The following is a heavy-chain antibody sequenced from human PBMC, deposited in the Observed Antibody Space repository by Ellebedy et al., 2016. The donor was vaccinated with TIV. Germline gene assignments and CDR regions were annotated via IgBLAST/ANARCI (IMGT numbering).Heavy chain of an antibody. Sequence: AASVTVSCKASGYTFTRYGIIRVRQAPGHGLEWMGWISVYNGNTNYAQKLQGRVTMNTDTSTSTAYMELRSLRSDDTAVYYCARGAFSSSFLVKYNYYGMDVWGQGTTATVSS. CDR3: ARGAFSSSFLVKYNYYGMDV. CDR2: ISVYNGNT. V-gene: IGHV1-18*01. J-gene: IGHJ6*02. D-gene: IGHD6-6*01. CDR1: GYTFTRYG.